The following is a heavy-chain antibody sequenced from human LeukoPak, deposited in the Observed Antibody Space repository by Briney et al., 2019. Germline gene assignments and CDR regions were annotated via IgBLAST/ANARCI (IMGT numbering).Heavy chain of an antibody. Sequence: GGSLRLSCAASGFTFDDYAMHWVRQAPGKGLEWVSGISWNSGSIGYADSVKGRFTISRDNAKNSLYLQMNSLRAEDTAVYYCASAVCSSTSCYGSSSVWGQGTLVTVSS. V-gene: IGHV3-9*01. CDR3: ASAVCSSTSCYGSSSV. J-gene: IGHJ4*02. CDR1: GFTFDDYA. CDR2: ISWNSGSI. D-gene: IGHD2-2*01.